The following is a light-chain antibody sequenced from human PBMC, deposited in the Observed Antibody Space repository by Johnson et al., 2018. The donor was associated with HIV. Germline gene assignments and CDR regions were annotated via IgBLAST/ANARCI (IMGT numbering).Light chain of an antibody. V-gene: IGLV1-51*01. CDR1: SSNIGNNY. Sequence: QSVLTQPPSVSAAPGQKVTISCSGSSSNIGNNYVSWYQQLPGTAPKLLIYDNNKRPSGIPDRFSGSKSGTSATLGITGLQTGDEADYYCGNWDSSLSAGRVFGTGTKATVL. J-gene: IGLJ1*01. CDR2: DNN. CDR3: GNWDSSLSAGRV.